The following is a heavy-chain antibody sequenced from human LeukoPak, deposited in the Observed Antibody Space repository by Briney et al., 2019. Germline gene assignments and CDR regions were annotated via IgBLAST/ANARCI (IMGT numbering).Heavy chain of an antibody. CDR3: ARDPSDYGDYRIDY. CDR1: GYTFTGYY. CDR2: INPNSGGT. D-gene: IGHD4-17*01. J-gene: IGHJ4*02. Sequence: GASVKVSCKASGYTFTGYYMHWVRQAPGQGPEWMGWINPNSGGTNYAQKFQGRATMTRDTSISTAYMELSRLRSDDTAVYYCARDPSDYGDYRIDYWGQGTLVTVSS. V-gene: IGHV1-2*02.